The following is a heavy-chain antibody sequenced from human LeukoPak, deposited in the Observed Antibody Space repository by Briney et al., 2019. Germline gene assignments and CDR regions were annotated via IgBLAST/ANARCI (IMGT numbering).Heavy chain of an antibody. J-gene: IGHJ4*02. CDR1: GFTFSSYG. CDR2: IWYDGSNK. Sequence: GGTLRLSCAASGFTFSSYGMHWVRQAPGKGLEGVVVIWYDGSNKYYADSVKGRFTIYRDNSKNTLYLQMTSLRAEDTAVYYCAKWQDYYDSSGYYEYYFDYWGQGTLVTVSS. CDR3: AKWQDYYDSSGYYEYYFDY. V-gene: IGHV3-33*06. D-gene: IGHD3-22*01.